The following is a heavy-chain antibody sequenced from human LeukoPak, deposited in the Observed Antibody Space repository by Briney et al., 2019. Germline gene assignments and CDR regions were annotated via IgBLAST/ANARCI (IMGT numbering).Heavy chain of an antibody. CDR1: GGTFSSYA. CDR3: ARDKRTSFDP. J-gene: IGHJ5*02. CDR2: IIPIFGTA. Sequence: GASVKVSCKASGGTFSSYAISWVRQAPGQGLEWMGGIIPIFGTANYAQKFQGRVTITRDTSASTAYMELSSLRSEDTAVYYCARDKRTSFDPWGQGTLVTVSS. V-gene: IGHV1-69*05. D-gene: IGHD3/OR15-3a*01.